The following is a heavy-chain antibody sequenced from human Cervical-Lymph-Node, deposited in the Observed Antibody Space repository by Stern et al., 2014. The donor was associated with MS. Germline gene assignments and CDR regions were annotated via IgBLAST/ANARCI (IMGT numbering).Heavy chain of an antibody. CDR1: GFTFNKYG. V-gene: IGHV3-33*01. CDR3: TRGDVQKYGDF. CDR2: IWSDGSNE. D-gene: IGHD3-10*01. Sequence: VQLVESGAGVVQPGTSLRVSCAASGFTFNKYGMHWVRQAPGKGLEWVAVIWSDGSNEDYADSVKGRFTISRDTSKNTLYLQMNSLRAEDTAVYYCTRGDVQKYGDFWGQGTLVTVSS. J-gene: IGHJ4*02.